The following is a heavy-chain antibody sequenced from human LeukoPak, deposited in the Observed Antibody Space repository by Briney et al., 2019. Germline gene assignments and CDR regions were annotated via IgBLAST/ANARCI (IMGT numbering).Heavy chain of an antibody. J-gene: IGHJ4*02. CDR2: KNHKNGNT. Sequence: ASVKVSCKASGYTFTSVDMISGRRASGKGLVSIGQKNHKNGNTGYAQKIHGRGTMTRNTSRTTAYMELTSLTSEDSAVYYCARSIVGVRKRNDYWGQGTLVTVSS. D-gene: IGHD1-26*01. V-gene: IGHV1-8*01. CDR1: GYTFTSVD. CDR3: ARSIVGVRKRNDY.